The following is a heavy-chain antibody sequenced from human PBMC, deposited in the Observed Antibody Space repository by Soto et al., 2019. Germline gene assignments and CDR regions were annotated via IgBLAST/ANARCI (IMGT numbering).Heavy chain of an antibody. CDR3: ARGAQWLERGIRLN. CDR1: GGSFSGYY. D-gene: IGHD6-19*01. CDR2: INHSGST. J-gene: IGHJ4*02. V-gene: IGHV4-34*01. Sequence: PSETLSLTCAVYGGSFSGYYWSWIRQPPGKGLEWIGEINHSGSTNYNPSLKSRVTISVDTSKNQSSLKLSSVTAADTAVYYCARGAQWLERGIRLNWGQGTLVTVSS.